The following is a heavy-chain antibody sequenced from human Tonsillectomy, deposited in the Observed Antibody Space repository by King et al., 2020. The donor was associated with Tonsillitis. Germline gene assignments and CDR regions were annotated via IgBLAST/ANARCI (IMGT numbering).Heavy chain of an antibody. V-gene: IGHV4-39*01. CDR2: IYYSGST. CDR3: ARHDPAAGLIYYFDY. J-gene: IGHJ4*02. Sequence: LQLQESGPGLVKPSETLSLTCTVSGGSFSSSSYYWGWIRQPPGKGLEWIGSIYYSGSTYYNPSLKSRVTISVDTSKNQFSLKLSSVTAADTAVYYCARHDPAAGLIYYFDYWGQGTLVTVSS. D-gene: IGHD6-13*01. CDR1: GGSFSSSSYY.